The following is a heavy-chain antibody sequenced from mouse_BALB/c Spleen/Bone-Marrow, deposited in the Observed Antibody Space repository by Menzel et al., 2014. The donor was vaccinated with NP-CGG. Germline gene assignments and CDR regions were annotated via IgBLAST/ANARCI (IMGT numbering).Heavy chain of an antibody. CDR3: ARNYGSSLDY. J-gene: IGHJ2*01. D-gene: IGHD1-1*01. CDR1: GFNIEDSY. CDR2: IDPANGNT. V-gene: IGHV14-3*02. Sequence: SGAEIVKPGASVKSSCTPSGFNIEDSYIYWMKQRPEQGLEWIGRIDPANGNTKYDPKFQGKATITVDTSSATAYLQLSSLTSEDTAVYYCARNYGSSLDYWGQGTTLTVSS.